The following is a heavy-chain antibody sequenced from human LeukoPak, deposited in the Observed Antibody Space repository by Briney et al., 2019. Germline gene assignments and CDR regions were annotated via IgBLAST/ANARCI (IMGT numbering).Heavy chain of an antibody. CDR2: ISGGGRTT. D-gene: IGHD2-15*01. Sequence: GGSLRLSCAASGFTFSNHAMSWVRQAPGKGLQWVAVISGGGRTTGYADFVKGRFTISRDNSKNTLSPQMNSLTVEDTAIYFCAKNVVVKRYIDFWGQGTLVTVSS. J-gene: IGHJ4*02. V-gene: IGHV3-23*01. CDR3: AKNVVVKRYIDF. CDR1: GFTFSNHA.